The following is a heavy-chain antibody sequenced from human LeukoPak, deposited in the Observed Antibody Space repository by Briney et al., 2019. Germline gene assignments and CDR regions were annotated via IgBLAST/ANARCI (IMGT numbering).Heavy chain of an antibody. CDR2: IIPIFGTA. D-gene: IGHD3-3*01. V-gene: IGHV1-69*05. Sequence: ASVKVSCKASGGTFSSYAISWVRQAPGQGLEWMGGIIPIFGTANYAQKFQGRVTITTDESTGTAYMELSSLRSEDTAVYYCARDGVLRFLERDYYYYMDVWGKGTTVTVSS. CDR3: ARDGVLRFLERDYYYYMDV. J-gene: IGHJ6*03. CDR1: GGTFSSYA.